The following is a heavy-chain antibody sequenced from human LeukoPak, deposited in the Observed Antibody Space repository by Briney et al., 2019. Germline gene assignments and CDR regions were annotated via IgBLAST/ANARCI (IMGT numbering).Heavy chain of an antibody. J-gene: IGHJ4*02. CDR1: GFTFSSYS. CDR3: ARDRGIVRATYYYDSSGYIDY. Sequence: PGGSLRLSCAASGFTFSSYSMNWVRQAPGKGLEWVSYISSSSSTIYYADSVKGRFTISRDNAKNSLYLQMNSLRAEDTAVYYCARDRGIVRATYYYDSSGYIDYWGQGTLVTVSS. V-gene: IGHV3-48*01. D-gene: IGHD3-22*01. CDR2: ISSSSSTI.